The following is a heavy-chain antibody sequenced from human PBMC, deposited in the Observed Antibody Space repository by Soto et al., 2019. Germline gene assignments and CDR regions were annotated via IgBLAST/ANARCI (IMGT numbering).Heavy chain of an antibody. Sequence: EVQLVETGGGLIQPGGSLRLSCAASGFTVSSNYMSWVRQAPGKGLEWVSVIYSGGSTYYADSVKGRFTISRDNSKNTLYLQMNSLRAEDTAVYYCARDRLYYDSSGYPYGAFDIWGQGTMVTVSS. J-gene: IGHJ3*02. V-gene: IGHV3-53*02. CDR2: IYSGGST. CDR1: GFTVSSNY. D-gene: IGHD3-22*01. CDR3: ARDRLYYDSSGYPYGAFDI.